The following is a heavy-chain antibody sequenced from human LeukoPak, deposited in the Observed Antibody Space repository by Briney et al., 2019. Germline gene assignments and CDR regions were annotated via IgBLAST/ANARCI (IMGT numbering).Heavy chain of an antibody. CDR1: GYTFTGYY. V-gene: IGHV1-2*02. CDR3: AREVQLEALRVGWFDP. Sequence: GASVKVSCKASGYTFTGYYMHWVRQAPGQGLEWMGWINPNSGGTNYAQKFQGRVTMTRDTSISTVYMELSRLRSDDTAVYYCAREVQLEALRVGWFDPWGQGTLVTVSS. D-gene: IGHD1-1*01. CDR2: INPNSGGT. J-gene: IGHJ5*02.